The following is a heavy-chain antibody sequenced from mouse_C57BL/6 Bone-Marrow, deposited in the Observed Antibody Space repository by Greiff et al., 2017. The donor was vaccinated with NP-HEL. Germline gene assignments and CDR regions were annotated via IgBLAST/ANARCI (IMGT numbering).Heavy chain of an antibody. V-gene: IGHV1-55*01. Sequence: QVQLQQPGAELVKPGASVKMSCKASGYTFPSYWITWVKQRPGQGLEWIGDIYPGSGSTNYNEKFKSKATLTVDTSSSTAYMQLSSLTSEDSAVYYCARENTVVATNFDYWGQGTTLTVSS. J-gene: IGHJ2*01. CDR3: ARENTVVATNFDY. D-gene: IGHD1-1*01. CDR1: GYTFPSYW. CDR2: IYPGSGST.